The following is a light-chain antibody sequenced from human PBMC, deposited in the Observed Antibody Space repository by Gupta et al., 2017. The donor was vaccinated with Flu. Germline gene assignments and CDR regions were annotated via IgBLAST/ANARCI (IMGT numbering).Light chain of an antibody. V-gene: IGKV1-39*01. CDR1: QSTSSY. CDR3: QQRYSNPWE. Sequence: DIQMTQSPSSLSASVGDRVTITCRASQSTSSYLNWYQQKPWKAPKLLIYAASSLQSGVPSRLSGSGSGTDFTLTIISRQPEDFATYYGQQRYSNPWEFGQGTKVE. CDR2: AAS. J-gene: IGKJ1*01.